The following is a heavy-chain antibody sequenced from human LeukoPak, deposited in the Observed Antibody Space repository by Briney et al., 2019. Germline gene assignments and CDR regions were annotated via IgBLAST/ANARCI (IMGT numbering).Heavy chain of an antibody. D-gene: IGHD3-10*01. V-gene: IGHV3-33*08. Sequence: PGGSLRLSCAASGFTFSSYGMHWVRQAPGKGLEWVAVIWYDGSNKYYADSVKGRFTISRDNSKNTLYPQMNSLRAEDSAVYYCARGLLWFGEYQYYFDYWGQGTLVTVSS. CDR2: IWYDGSNK. J-gene: IGHJ4*02. CDR3: ARGLLWFGEYQYYFDY. CDR1: GFTFSSYG.